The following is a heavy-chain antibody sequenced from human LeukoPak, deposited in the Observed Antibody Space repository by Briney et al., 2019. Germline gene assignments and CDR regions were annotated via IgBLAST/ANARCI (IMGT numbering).Heavy chain of an antibody. CDR2: IYYSRTT. D-gene: IGHD3-10*01. V-gene: IGHV4-59*12. CDR3: ASSTSGSGIVGFDP. CDR1: GGSISSYY. Sequence: PSETLSLAWTVAGGSISSYYWSWIRQPAGEGLEWIGYIYYSRTTNYNPSFKSRVTISVATSKDQFSLKLSSVTAADTAVYYCASSTSGSGIVGFDPWGQGTLVTVSS. J-gene: IGHJ5*02.